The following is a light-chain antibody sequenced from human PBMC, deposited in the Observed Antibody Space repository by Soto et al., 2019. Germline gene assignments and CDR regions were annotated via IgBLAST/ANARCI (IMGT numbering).Light chain of an antibody. CDR2: AAS. J-gene: IGKJ1*01. Sequence: AIRMTQSPSSLSASTGDRVTITCLASQGISSYLAWYQQKPGKAPKLLIYAASNLQSGVPSRFSGSGSGTEFTLTISSPQPEDFETYYCLQHDNFPWTFGQGTKVDIK. CDR1: QGISSY. V-gene: IGKV1-8*01. CDR3: LQHDNFPWT.